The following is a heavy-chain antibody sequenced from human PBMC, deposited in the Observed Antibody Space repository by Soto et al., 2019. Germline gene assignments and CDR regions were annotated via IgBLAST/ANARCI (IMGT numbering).Heavy chain of an antibody. D-gene: IGHD2-2*01. CDR2: IIPFFGTP. Sequence: QVQLVQSGAEVKKPGSSLKVSCKASGGTFTNYAFSWVRQAPGQGPEWMGGIIPFFGTPDYAQKFQGRVTITADESTRTVSMELNSLRSDDTAVYYCARERSVGYCITTTCPKPFYYYAMDVRGQGTTVTVSS. J-gene: IGHJ6*02. V-gene: IGHV1-69*12. CDR1: GGTFTNYA. CDR3: ARERSVGYCITTTCPKPFYYYAMDV.